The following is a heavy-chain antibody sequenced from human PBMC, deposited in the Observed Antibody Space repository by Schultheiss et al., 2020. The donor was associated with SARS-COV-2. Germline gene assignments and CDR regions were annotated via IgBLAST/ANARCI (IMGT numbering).Heavy chain of an antibody. V-gene: IGHV4-39*07. CDR3: ARGLALTGTYYYYGMDV. Sequence: SETLSLTCTVSGGSISSSSYYWGWIRQPPGKGLEWIGSIYYSGSTNYNPSLKSRVTISVDTSKNQFSLKLSSVTAADTAVYYCARGLALTGTYYYYGMDVWGQGTTVTVSS. D-gene: IGHD1-7*01. J-gene: IGHJ6*02. CDR2: IYYSGST. CDR1: GGSISSSSYY.